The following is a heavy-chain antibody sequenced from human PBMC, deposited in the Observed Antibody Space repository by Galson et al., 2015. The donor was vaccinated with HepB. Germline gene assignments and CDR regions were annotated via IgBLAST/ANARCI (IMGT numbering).Heavy chain of an antibody. D-gene: IGHD6-13*01. CDR2: TYPDATT. J-gene: IGHJ4*02. Sequence: SLRLSCAASGFIVSSNFMSWVRQAPGKGLEWVSLTYPDATTYYADSVRGRFTVSRDTSKLFLQMNTLRAEDTAVYYCARSLAGGTGFFHYWGQGTLVTVSS. CDR3: ARSLAGGTGFFHY. V-gene: IGHV3-53*01. CDR1: GFIVSSNF.